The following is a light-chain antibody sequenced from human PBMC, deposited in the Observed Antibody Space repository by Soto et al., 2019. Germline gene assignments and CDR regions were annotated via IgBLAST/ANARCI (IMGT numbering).Light chain of an antibody. Sequence: IQLSQSPSSLSTSVGDRVTITCRSSQGISSYLAWYQQKPGKAPKLLIYAASTLQTGVPSRFSGGGSGTEFTLTISSLQPEDFATYHCQQLTSYPRSTFGQGTRLEIK. CDR1: QGISSY. CDR3: QQLTSYPRST. V-gene: IGKV1-9*01. J-gene: IGKJ5*01. CDR2: AAS.